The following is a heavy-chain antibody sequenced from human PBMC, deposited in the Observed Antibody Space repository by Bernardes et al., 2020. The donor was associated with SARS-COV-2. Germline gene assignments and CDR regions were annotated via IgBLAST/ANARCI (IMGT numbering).Heavy chain of an antibody. CDR1: GDRLPPKW. Sequence: GGYRKNPRNGPGDRLPPKWIAWVRHMPGKGLEWMGIIYPDDSDTRYSPAFQGRVTISADKSTSATFLHWSNLGASDTATYFCARTNYDFWSDYYPGMDVWGQGTTVTVSS. V-gene: IGHV5-51*01. CDR3: ARTNYDFWSDYYPGMDV. CDR2: IYPDDSDT. D-gene: IGHD3-3*01. J-gene: IGHJ6*02.